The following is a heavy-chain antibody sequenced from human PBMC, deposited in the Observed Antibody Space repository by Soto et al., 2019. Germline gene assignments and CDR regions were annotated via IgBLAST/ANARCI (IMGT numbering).Heavy chain of an antibody. CDR2: IYWDDDK. Sequence: QITLKESGPTLVKPTQTLTLTCTFSGFSLSTSGVGVGWIRQSPGKALEWLAVIYWDDDKRYSPSLKSRLSNSRDISKNKVVRTMTIIDPVHTATYHCAHKGTDDWPSDYWGQGTLVTVSS. J-gene: IGHJ4*02. V-gene: IGHV2-5*02. D-gene: IGHD1-1*01. CDR1: GFSLSTSGVG. CDR3: AHKGTDDWPSDY.